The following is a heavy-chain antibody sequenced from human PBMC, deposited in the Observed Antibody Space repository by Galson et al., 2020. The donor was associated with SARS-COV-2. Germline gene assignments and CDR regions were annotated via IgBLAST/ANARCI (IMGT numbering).Heavy chain of an antibody. CDR3: TTDLLWWELRYYYYYGMDV. D-gene: IGHD1-26*01. J-gene: IGHJ6*02. CDR2: IKSKTDGGTT. Sequence: GGSLRLSCAASGFTFSNAWMNWVRQAPGKGLEWVGRIKSKTDGGTTDYAAPVKGRFTISRDDSKNTLYLQMNSLKTEDTAVYYCTTDLLWWELRYYYYYGMDVWGQGTTVTVSS. V-gene: IGHV3-15*07. CDR1: GFTFSNAW.